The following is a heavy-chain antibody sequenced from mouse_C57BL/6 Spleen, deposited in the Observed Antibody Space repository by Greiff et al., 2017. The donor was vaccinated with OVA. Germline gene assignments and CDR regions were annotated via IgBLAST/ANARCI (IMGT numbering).Heavy chain of an antibody. D-gene: IGHD2-3*01. J-gene: IGHJ2*01. CDR2: IYPGDGDT. CDR3: ARMGWFDD. CDR1: GYAFSSSW. Sequence: QVQLQQSGPELVKPGASVKISCKASGYAFSSSWMNWVKQRPGKGLEWIGRIYPGDGDTNYNGKFKGKATLTADKSSSTAYMQLSSLTSEDAAVYFCARMGWFDDWGQGTTLTVSS. V-gene: IGHV1-82*01.